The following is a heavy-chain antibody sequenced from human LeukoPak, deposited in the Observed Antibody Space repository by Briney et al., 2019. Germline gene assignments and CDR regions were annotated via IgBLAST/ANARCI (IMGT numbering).Heavy chain of an antibody. CDR2: IKQDGSEK. CDR1: GFTFSSYW. CDR3: ARDRPVPPTLPMDV. V-gene: IGHV3-7*01. J-gene: IGHJ6*03. D-gene: IGHD1-1*01. Sequence: PGGSLRLSCAASGFTFSSYWMSSVRQAPGKGLEWVANIKQDGSEKYYVDSVKGRFTISRDNAKNSLYLQMNSLRAEDTAVYYCARDRPVPPTLPMDVWGKGTTVTVSS.